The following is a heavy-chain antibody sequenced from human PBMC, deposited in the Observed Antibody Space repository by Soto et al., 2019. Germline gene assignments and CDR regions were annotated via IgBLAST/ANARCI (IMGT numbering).Heavy chain of an antibody. CDR1: GFTFSSQA. D-gene: IGHD3-3*01. J-gene: IGHJ5*02. CDR3: AKEIFAAADAATTDIDP. V-gene: IGHV3-23*01. CDR2: VDGSGGDT. Sequence: PGGALRLSCAASGFTFSSQAIGWLRQAPGTGPEWVAFVDGSGGDTSYADSVKGRFTISRDNSDNSLYLHMNSLRAEDTGRYFCAKEIFAAADAATTDIDPRGQGTLVTV.